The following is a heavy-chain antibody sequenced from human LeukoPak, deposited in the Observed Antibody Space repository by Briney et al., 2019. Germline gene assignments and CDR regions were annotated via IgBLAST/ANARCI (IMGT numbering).Heavy chain of an antibody. Sequence: ASVKVSCKASGYTFTGYYMHWVRQAPGQGLEWMGGIIPIFGTANYAQKFQGRVTITTDESTSTAYMELSSLRSEDTAVYYCARGPTLVRGVIMPDSVGGMDVWGQGTTVTVSS. CDR3: ARGPTLVRGVIMPDSVGGMDV. D-gene: IGHD3-10*01. V-gene: IGHV1-69*05. J-gene: IGHJ6*02. CDR2: IIPIFGTA. CDR1: GYTFTGYY.